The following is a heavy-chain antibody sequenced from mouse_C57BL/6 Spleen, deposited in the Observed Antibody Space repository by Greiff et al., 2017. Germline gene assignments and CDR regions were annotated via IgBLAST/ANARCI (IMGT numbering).Heavy chain of an antibody. J-gene: IGHJ3*01. CDR1: GYTFTDCE. V-gene: IGHV1-15*01. D-gene: IGHD1-1*01. CDR2: IDPETGGT. CDR3: TRSDYYGSSSFAY. Sequence: QVQLKESGAELVRPGASVTLSCKASGYTFTDCEMHWVKQTPVHGLEWIGAIDPETGGTAYNQKFKGKAILTADKSSSTAYMELRSLTSEDSAVYYCTRSDYYGSSSFAYWGQGTLVTVSA.